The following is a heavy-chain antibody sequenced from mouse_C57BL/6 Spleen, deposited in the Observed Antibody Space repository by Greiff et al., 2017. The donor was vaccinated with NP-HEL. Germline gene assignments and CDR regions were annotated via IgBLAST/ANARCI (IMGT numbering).Heavy chain of an antibody. CDR1: GYTFTSYW. V-gene: IGHV1-69*01. CDR2: IDPSDSYT. Sequence: QVHVKQPGAELVMPGASVKLSCKASGYTFTSYWMHWVKQRPGQGLEWIGEIDPSDSYTNYNQKFKGKSTLTVDKSSSTAYMQLSSLTSEDSAVYYCARGAQALGYWGQGTLVTVSA. J-gene: IGHJ3*01. CDR3: ARGAQALGY. D-gene: IGHD3-2*02.